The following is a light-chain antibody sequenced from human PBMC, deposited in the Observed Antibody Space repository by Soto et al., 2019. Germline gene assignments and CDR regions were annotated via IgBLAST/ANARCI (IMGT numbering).Light chain of an antibody. Sequence: QSVLTQPASVSGSPGQSITISCTGTSSDVGSYNLVSWYQQHPGKAPKLMIYEVTKRPSGISNRFSGSKSGNTASLTISGLQAEDEADYYCCSYVGRSPPYVIFGGGTKVTVL. V-gene: IGLV2-23*02. J-gene: IGLJ2*01. CDR1: SSDVGSYNL. CDR3: CSYVGRSPPYVI. CDR2: EVT.